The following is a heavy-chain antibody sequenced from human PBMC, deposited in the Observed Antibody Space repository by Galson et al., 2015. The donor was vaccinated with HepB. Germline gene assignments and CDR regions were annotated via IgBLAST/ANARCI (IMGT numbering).Heavy chain of an antibody. Sequence: SLRLSCAASGFTFSSYWMSWVRQAPGKGLEWVANIKQDGSEKYYVDSVKGRFTISRDNAKNSLYLQMNSLRAEDTAVYYCARSPSIAAPSRRGFFDYWGQGTLVTVSS. CDR2: IKQDGSEK. J-gene: IGHJ4*02. D-gene: IGHD6-6*01. V-gene: IGHV3-7*03. CDR1: GFTFSSYW. CDR3: ARSPSIAAPSRRGFFDY.